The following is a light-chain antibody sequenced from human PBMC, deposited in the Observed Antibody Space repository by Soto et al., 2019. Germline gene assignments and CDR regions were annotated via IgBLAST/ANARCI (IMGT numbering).Light chain of an antibody. CDR1: SSDVGGYNY. CDR3: SSYAGSNNLV. J-gene: IGLJ3*02. V-gene: IGLV2-8*01. CDR2: EVS. Sequence: QSVLTKPPSASGSPGQSVTISCTGTSSDVGGYNYVSWYQQHPGKAPKLMIYEVSKRRSGVPERFSGSKSGNTASLTVSWLQAEDEADYYCSSYAGSNNLVFGGGTKLTVL.